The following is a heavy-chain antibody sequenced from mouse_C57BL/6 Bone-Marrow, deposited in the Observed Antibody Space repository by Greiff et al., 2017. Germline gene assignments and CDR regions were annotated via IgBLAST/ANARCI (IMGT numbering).Heavy chain of an antibody. CDR3: ADVGFAY. Sequence: LVESGAELVRPGASVKLSCKASGYTFTDYYINWVKQRPGQGLEWIARIYPGSGNTYYNEKFKGKATLTAEKSSSTAYMQLSSLTSEDSAVYFCADVGFAYWGQGTLVTVSA. J-gene: IGHJ3*01. CDR2: IYPGSGNT. V-gene: IGHV1-76*01. CDR1: GYTFTDYY.